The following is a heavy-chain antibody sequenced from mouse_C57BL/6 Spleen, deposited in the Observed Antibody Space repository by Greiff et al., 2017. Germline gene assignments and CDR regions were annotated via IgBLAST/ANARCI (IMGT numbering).Heavy chain of an antibody. CDR2: INPNNGGT. J-gene: IGHJ2*01. V-gene: IGHV1-26*01. Sequence: VQLQQSGPELVKPGASVKISCKASGYTFTDYYMNWVKQSHGKSLEWIGDINPNNGGTSYNQKFKGKATLTVDKSSSTAYMELRSLTSEDSAVYYCARNTGTGGYWGQGTTLTVSS. CDR3: ARNTGTGGY. CDR1: GYTFTDYY. D-gene: IGHD4-1*01.